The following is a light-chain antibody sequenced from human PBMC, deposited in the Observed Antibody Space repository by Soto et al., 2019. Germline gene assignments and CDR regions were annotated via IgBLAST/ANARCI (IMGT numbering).Light chain of an antibody. CDR1: SSNIGSNT. Sequence: QPVLTQPPSASGTHGQRVTISCSGSSSNIGSNTVNWNQHLPRAAPKLLIQSNNQRPSGVPDRFSGSQSGTSASLAISGLQSEDEADYYCAVWDDSLNGYVFGTGTKVTVL. V-gene: IGLV1-44*01. J-gene: IGLJ1*01. CDR3: AVWDDSLNGYV. CDR2: SNN.